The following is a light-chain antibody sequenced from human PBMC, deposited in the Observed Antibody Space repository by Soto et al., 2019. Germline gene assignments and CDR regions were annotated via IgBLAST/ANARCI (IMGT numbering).Light chain of an antibody. Sequence: QSALTQPASVSGSPGQSITISCTGTRNDVGGHNYVSWHQQHPGKAPKLLIFDVTDRPSGVSDRFSGSKSGNTASLTISGLQADDEADYYCSSYTSSGTHIFGGGTKVTVL. V-gene: IGLV2-14*03. CDR2: DVT. CDR1: RNDVGGHNY. CDR3: SSYTSSGTHI. J-gene: IGLJ2*01.